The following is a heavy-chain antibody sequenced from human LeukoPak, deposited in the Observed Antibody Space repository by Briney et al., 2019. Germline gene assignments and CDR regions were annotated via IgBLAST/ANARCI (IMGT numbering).Heavy chain of an antibody. CDR2: IYYSGST. Sequence: SETLSLTCTVSGGSISSYYWSWIRQPPGKGLEWIGYIYYSGSTNYNPSLKSRVTISVDTSKNQFSLKLSSVTAADTAVYYCARASDESTVTGDYWGQGTLVTVSS. CDR3: ARASDESTVTGDY. J-gene: IGHJ4*02. CDR1: GGSISSYY. V-gene: IGHV4-59*12. D-gene: IGHD4-17*01.